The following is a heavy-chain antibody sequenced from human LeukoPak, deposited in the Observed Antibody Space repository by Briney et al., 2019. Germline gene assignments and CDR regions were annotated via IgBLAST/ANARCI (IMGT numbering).Heavy chain of an antibody. J-gene: IGHJ4*02. CDR3: AREGGFYRPLDY. D-gene: IGHD6-25*01. CDR2: VHLDGRT. V-gene: IGHV4-4*02. CDR1: AGSVSSTNW. Sequence: PSETLSLTCGVSAGSVSSTNWWTWIRQPPGKGLEWIGEVHLDGRTNFNPSLKSRLTMSVDLSENHVSLTLTSVTAADTAVYYCAREGGFYRPLDYSGQGTLVTVSS.